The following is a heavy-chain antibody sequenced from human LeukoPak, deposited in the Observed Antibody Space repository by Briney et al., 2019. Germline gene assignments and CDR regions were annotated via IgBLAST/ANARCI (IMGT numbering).Heavy chain of an antibody. CDR3: AGRVVPLDNYYYYYMDV. CDR2: IIPIFGTA. D-gene: IGHD2-15*01. J-gene: IGHJ6*03. CDR1: GGTFSSYA. V-gene: IGHV1-69*06. Sequence: ASVKVSCKASGGTFSSYAISWVRQAPGQGLEWMGGIIPIFGTANYAQKFQGRVTITADKSTSTAYMELSSLRSDDTAVYYCAGRVVPLDNYYYYYMDVWGKGTTVTVSS.